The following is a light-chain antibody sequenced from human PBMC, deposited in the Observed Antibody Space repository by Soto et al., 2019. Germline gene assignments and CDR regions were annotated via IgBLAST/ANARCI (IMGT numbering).Light chain of an antibody. V-gene: IGKV3-11*01. CDR1: QYVGSR. CDR2: YMS. Sequence: EIVMTQSPATLSVSPGDRATLSCWASQYVGSRLAWYQHKPGQAPRLLIYYMSKRATGIPARFSGSGSGTDFTLTISSLAPDDFAIYYCHQRQSWPRTFGQGTKVDIK. J-gene: IGKJ1*01. CDR3: HQRQSWPRT.